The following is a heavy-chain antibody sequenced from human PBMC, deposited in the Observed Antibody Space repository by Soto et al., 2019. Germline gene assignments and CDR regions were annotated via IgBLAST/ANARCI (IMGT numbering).Heavy chain of an antibody. V-gene: IGHV3-33*01. Sequence: QVQLVESGGGVVQPGRSLRLSCAASGFTFSSYGMHWVRQAPGKGLEWVAVIWYDGSNKYYADSVKGRFTISRDNSKNTLYLQMNSLRAEDTAVYYCARDEADYYYGMDVWGQGTTVTVSS. CDR3: ARDEADYYYGMDV. CDR1: GFTFSSYG. CDR2: IWYDGSNK. J-gene: IGHJ6*02.